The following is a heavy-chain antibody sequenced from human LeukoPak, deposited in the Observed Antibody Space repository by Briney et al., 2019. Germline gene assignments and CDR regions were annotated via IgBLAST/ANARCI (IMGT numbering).Heavy chain of an antibody. D-gene: IGHD2-21*01. CDR2: ISSSSSYI. V-gene: IGHV3-21*04. CDR3: AKNRALHEIDY. J-gene: IGHJ4*02. CDR1: RFTFSSYS. Sequence: GGSLRLSCEASRFTFSSYSMNWVRQAPGKGLEWVSSISSSSSYIYYAASVKGRFTISRDNSKNTLYLQMNSLIAGDTAIYYCAKNRALHEIDYSGQGTLVTVSS.